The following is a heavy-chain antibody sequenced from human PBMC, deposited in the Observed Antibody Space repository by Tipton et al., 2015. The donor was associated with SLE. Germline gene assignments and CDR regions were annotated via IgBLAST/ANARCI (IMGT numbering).Heavy chain of an antibody. V-gene: IGHV4-34*01. Sequence: LRLSCAVYGGSFSGYYWSWIRQPPGKGLEWIGEINHSGSTTYNSSLKSRVTMSIDTSKNQFSLRLSSVTAADTAVYYCATVRLQRDGWYPWDFWGQGTLVTV. CDR2: INHSGST. J-gene: IGHJ4*02. CDR3: ATVRLQRDGWYPWDF. CDR1: GGSFSGYY. D-gene: IGHD6-19*01.